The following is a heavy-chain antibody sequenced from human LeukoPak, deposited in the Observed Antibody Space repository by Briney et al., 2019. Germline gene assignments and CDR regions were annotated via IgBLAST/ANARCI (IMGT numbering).Heavy chain of an antibody. CDR3: ARRRVVDTAMVYYYYGMDV. J-gene: IGHJ6*02. D-gene: IGHD5-18*01. V-gene: IGHV5-10-1*01. CDR2: IDPSDSYT. CDR1: GYIFTSYW. Sequence: PGASLMISCKGSGYIFTSYWISWVRQMPGKGLEWMGRIDPSDSYTNYSPSFQGHVTISADKSISTAYLQWSSLKASDTAMYYCARRRVVDTAMVYYYYGMDVWGQGTTVTVSS.